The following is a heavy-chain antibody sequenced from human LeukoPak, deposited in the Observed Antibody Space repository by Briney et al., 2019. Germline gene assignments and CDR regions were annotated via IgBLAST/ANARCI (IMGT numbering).Heavy chain of an antibody. J-gene: IGHJ4*02. CDR1: GYSISSGYY. D-gene: IGHD2-2*01. CDR3: ARQCSSTSCPFDY. V-gene: IGHV4-38-2*01. CDR2: IYHSGST. Sequence: KPSETLSLTCAVSGYSISSGYYWGWIRPPPGKGLEWIGTIYHSGSTYYNPSLKSRVAISVDTSKNQFSLKLSSVTAAHTAVYYCARQCSSTSCPFDYWGQGTLVTVSS.